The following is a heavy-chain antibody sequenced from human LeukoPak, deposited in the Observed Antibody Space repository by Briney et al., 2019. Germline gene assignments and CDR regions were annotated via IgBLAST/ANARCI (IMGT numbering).Heavy chain of an antibody. J-gene: IGHJ5*02. CDR3: ARGKHIVVVPAANNWFDP. CDR2: INHSGST. V-gene: IGHV4-34*01. CDR1: GGSFSGYY. D-gene: IGHD2-2*01. Sequence: PSETLSLTCAVYGGSFSGYYWSWLRQPPGKGREWIGEINHSGSTNYNPSLKSRVTISVDTSKNQFSLKLSSVTAADTAVYYCARGKHIVVVPAANNWFDPWGQGTLVTVSS.